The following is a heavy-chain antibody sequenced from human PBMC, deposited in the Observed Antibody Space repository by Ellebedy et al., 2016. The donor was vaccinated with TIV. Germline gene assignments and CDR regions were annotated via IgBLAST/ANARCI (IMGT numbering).Heavy chain of an antibody. Sequence: GESLKISCNGSGYTFTNYWIAWVRQMPGKGLEWMGIIHPGDSDTRYSPSFQGQVTISTDKSITTAYLQWSSLKAPDTAMYYCARSRAMVDFDYWGQGTLVTVSS. V-gene: IGHV5-51*01. CDR1: GYTFTNYW. CDR3: ARSRAMVDFDY. CDR2: IHPGDSDT. J-gene: IGHJ4*02. D-gene: IGHD5-18*01.